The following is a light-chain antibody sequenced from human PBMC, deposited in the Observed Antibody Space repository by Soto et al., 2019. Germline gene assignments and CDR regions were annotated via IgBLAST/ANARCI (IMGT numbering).Light chain of an antibody. CDR1: QSVSSY. Sequence: EIVLTQSPASLSLSPGGRATVACRASQSVSSYLAWYQQKPGQAPRLLIYDASNRATGIPARFSGSGSGTDFTLTISSLEPEDFAVYYCQQRSNWPPLTFGGGTKVDI. J-gene: IGKJ4*01. CDR2: DAS. V-gene: IGKV3-11*01. CDR3: QQRSNWPPLT.